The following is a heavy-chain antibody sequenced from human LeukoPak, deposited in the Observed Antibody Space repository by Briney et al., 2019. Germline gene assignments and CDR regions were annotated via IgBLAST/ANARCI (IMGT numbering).Heavy chain of an antibody. J-gene: IGHJ2*01. D-gene: IGHD3-22*01. CDR1: GFTFSSYW. CDR3: TTNIGPDSSGYYSNWYFDL. V-gene: IGHV3-15*01. Sequence: GGSLRLSCAASGFTFSSYWMSWVRQAPGKGLEWVGRIKSKTDGGTTDYAAPVKGRFTISRDDSKNTLYLQMNSLKTKDTAVYYCTTNIGPDSSGYYSNWYFDLWGRGTLVTVSS. CDR2: IKSKTDGGTT.